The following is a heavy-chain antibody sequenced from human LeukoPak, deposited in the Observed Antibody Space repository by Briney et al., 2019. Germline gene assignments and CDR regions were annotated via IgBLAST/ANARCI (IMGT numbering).Heavy chain of an antibody. CDR3: ARGNLDTNYYDSSGRHFDY. D-gene: IGHD3-22*01. V-gene: IGHV4-34*01. J-gene: IGHJ4*02. CDR1: GGSFSGYY. CDR2: INHSGST. Sequence: TSETLSLTCAVYGGSFSGYYWSWIRQPPGKGLEWIGEINHSGSTNYNPSLKSRVTISVDTSKNQFSLKLSSVTAADTAVYYCARGNLDTNYYDSSGRHFDYWGQGTLVTVSS.